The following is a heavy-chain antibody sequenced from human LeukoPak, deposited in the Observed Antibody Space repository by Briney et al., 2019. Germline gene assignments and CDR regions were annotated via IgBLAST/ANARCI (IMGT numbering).Heavy chain of an antibody. CDR1: GYTFTSYG. CDR2: ICAYNGNT. D-gene: IGHD3-9*01. J-gene: IGHJ4*02. CDR3: ARWNLRYFDWLLFADH. V-gene: IGHV1-18*01. Sequence: ASVKVSCKASGYTFTSYGISWVRQAPGQGLEWMGWICAYNGNTNYAQKLQGRVTMTTDTSTSTAYMELRSLRSDDTAVYYCARWNLRYFDWLLFADHWGQGTLVTVSS.